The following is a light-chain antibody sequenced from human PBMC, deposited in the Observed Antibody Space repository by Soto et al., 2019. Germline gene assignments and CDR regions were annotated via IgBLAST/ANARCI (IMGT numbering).Light chain of an antibody. V-gene: IGLV1-47*01. CDR1: RSNIGRNF. CDR3: AAWDDTLDAQV. CDR2: RNN. Sequence: QSVLTQSPSASGTPGQRVTISGSGSRSNIGRNFAYWYQHVPGAAPRLLIQRNNERPSGVPDRFSGSKSGTSVSLAISGRRSDDEATYYCAAWDDTLDAQVFGGGTQLTVL. J-gene: IGLJ7*01.